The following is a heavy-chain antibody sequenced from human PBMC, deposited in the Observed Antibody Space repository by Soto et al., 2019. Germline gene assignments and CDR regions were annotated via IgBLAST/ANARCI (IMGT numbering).Heavy chain of an antibody. CDR2: INPNSGGT. V-gene: IGHV1-2*02. CDR1: GYTFTGYY. D-gene: IGHD2-15*01. J-gene: IGHJ6*02. CDR3: ARVRIVVVVAATHIGYYYYGMDV. Sequence: ASVKVSCKASGYTFTGYYMHWVRQAPGQGLEWMGWINPNSGGTNYAQKFQGRVTMTRDTSISTAYMELSRLRSDDTAVYYCARVRIVVVVAATHIGYYYYGMDVWGQGTTVTV.